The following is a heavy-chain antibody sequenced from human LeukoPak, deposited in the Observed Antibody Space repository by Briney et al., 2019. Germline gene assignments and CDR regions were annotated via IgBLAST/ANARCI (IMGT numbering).Heavy chain of an antibody. D-gene: IGHD3-3*01. CDR3: ARDQYDTWSRRGNFDS. J-gene: IGHJ4*02. V-gene: IGHV3-7*03. CDR2: IKLDGSEK. CDR1: GFTFSSYW. Sequence: GGSLRLSCAASGFTFSSYWMNWARPAPGKGLEWVAHIKLDGSEKNYVDSVKGRFTISRDNTKNSLYLQMNSLRAEDTAVFYCARDQYDTWSRRGNFDSWGQGTLVIVSS.